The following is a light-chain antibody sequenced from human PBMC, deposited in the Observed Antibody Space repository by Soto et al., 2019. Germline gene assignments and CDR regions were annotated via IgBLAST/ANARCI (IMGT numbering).Light chain of an antibody. J-gene: IGLJ3*02. CDR2: DDS. CDR3: QVWDSSSDLGV. CDR1: NIGSKS. Sequence: SYELTQPPSVSVAPGQTARITWGGNNIGSKSVHWYQQKPGQAPVLVVYDDSDRPSGIPERFSGSNSGNTATLTISRVAAGDEADYYCQVWDSSSDLGVFGGGTKLTVL. V-gene: IGLV3-21*02.